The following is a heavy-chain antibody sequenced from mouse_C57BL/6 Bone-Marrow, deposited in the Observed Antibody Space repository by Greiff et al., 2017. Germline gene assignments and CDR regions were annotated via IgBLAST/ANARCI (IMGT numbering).Heavy chain of an antibody. J-gene: IGHJ3*01. CDR3: ARIGAVGAPNWGAY. Sequence: VTLKVSGPGILQPSQTLSLTCSFSGFSLRTFGMGVGWIRQPSGKGLEWLAPIWWDDDKYYNPALKSRPTISKDTSNNQVFLKSGNVETAETATYYWARIGAVGAPNWGAYWGQGTLVTVAA. V-gene: IGHV8-8*01. CDR2: IWWDDDK. D-gene: IGHD1-1*01. CDR1: GFSLRTFGMG.